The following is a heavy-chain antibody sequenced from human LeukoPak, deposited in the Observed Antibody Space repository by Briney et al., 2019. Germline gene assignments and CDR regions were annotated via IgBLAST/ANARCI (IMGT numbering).Heavy chain of an antibody. Sequence: GGSLRPSCAASGFTFSRHWMHWVRQAPGKGLEWISRINGDASETNYADFVKGRFAVSRDNAKNTMYLQISSLRDEDTAVYYCVKVGEMATIDYWGQGTLVTVSS. CDR2: INGDASET. CDR3: VKVGEMATIDY. J-gene: IGHJ4*02. CDR1: GFTFSRHW. D-gene: IGHD5-24*01. V-gene: IGHV3-74*01.